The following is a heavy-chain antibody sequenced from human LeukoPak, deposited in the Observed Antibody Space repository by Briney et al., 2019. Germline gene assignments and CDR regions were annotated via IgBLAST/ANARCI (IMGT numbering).Heavy chain of an antibody. CDR3: ARGYGVVPVSPAGNWFDP. CDR1: GGSFSGYY. D-gene: IGHD4-17*01. J-gene: IGHJ5*02. Sequence: SETLSLTCAVYGGSFSGYYWSWIRQPPGKGLEWIGEINHSGSTNYNPPLKSRVTISVDTSKNQFSLKLSSVTAADTAVYYCARGYGVVPVSPAGNWFDPWGQGTLVTVSS. CDR2: INHSGST. V-gene: IGHV4-34*01.